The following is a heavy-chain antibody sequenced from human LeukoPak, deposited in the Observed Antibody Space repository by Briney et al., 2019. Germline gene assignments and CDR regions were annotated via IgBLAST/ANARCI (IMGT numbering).Heavy chain of an antibody. Sequence: ASVNVSCKASGYTFTGNYMHWVRQAPGQGLEWMGWVNPKSGSTNYAQKFQGRVTMTRDTSISTAYMELSRLRSDDTAVYYCVLAAAGLNWFDPWGQGTLVTVSS. V-gene: IGHV1-2*02. D-gene: IGHD6-13*01. CDR2: VNPKSGST. CDR1: GYTFTGNY. CDR3: VLAAAGLNWFDP. J-gene: IGHJ5*02.